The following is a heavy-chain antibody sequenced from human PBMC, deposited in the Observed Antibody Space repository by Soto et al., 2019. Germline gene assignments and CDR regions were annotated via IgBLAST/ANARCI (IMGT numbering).Heavy chain of an antibody. CDR1: GFTFSSYG. V-gene: IGHV3-33*01. J-gene: IGHJ4*02. CDR3: ARDGYCRGGSCYSGPVFDY. Sequence: QVQLVESGGGVVQPGRSLRLSCAASGFTFSSYGMHWVRQAPGKGLEWVAVIWYDGSNKYYADSVKGRFTISRDNSKNTLYLQRNSLRAEDTVVYYCARDGYCRGGSCYSGPVFDYWGQGTLVTVSS. CDR2: IWYDGSNK. D-gene: IGHD2-15*01.